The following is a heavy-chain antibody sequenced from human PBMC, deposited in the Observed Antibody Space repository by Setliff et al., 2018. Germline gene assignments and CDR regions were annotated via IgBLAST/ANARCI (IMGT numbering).Heavy chain of an antibody. V-gene: IGHV3-23*01. CDR2: FATGGGA. CDR3: AAGVIDY. J-gene: IGHJ4*01. CDR1: GFPFSSSP. Sequence: GGSLRLSCVTSGFPFSSSPMTWVRQAPGKGLDWVCAFATGGGAYYADSVRGRFTISRDNSRDTLFILMTDLRPEDTAVYYCAAGVIDYWGQGTVVTVSS. D-gene: IGHD6-13*01.